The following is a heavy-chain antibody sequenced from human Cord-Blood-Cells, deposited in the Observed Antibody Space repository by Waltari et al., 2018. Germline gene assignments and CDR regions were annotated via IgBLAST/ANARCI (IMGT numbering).Heavy chain of an antibody. CDR2: FEPESGET. CDR1: GYPLTELS. D-gene: IGHD2-15*01. V-gene: IGHV1-24*01. J-gene: IGHJ6*02. Sequence: QVQLVQSGAEVKKPGASVKVSCKVSGYPLTELSMHWVRQAPGKGLEWMGGFEPESGETIYAQKCQGSVTMTGDTSTDTAYVELSSLGSEDTAVYYCATSGYCSGGSCYGEVDVWGQGTTVTVSS. CDR3: ATSGYCSGGSCYGEVDV.